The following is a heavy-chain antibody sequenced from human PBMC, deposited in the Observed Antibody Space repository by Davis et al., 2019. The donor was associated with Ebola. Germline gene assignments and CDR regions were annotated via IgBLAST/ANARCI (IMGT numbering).Heavy chain of an antibody. CDR1: GFTVSSNY. V-gene: IGHV3-53*01. J-gene: IGHJ4*02. CDR2: ISGSGGST. CDR3: ARDFLPYCSSTSCYPFDY. Sequence: GESLKISCAASGFTVSSNYMSWVRQAPGKGLEWVSAISGSGGSTYYADSVKGRFTISRDNAKNTLYLQMNSLRAEDTAVYYCARDFLPYCSSTSCYPFDYWGQGTLVTVSS. D-gene: IGHD2-2*01.